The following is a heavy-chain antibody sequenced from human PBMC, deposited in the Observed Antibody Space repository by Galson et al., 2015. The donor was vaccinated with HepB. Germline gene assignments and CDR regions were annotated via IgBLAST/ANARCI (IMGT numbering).Heavy chain of an antibody. Sequence: SLRLSCAASGFTFSGSAIHWVRQASGKGPEWIGHIRSKTTNYATLYVSSLKGRSTISRDDSKNMAYLHMRSLRTDDTAVYYCVRSGDFSGYSSRWGQGTLVTVSS. V-gene: IGHV3-73*01. D-gene: IGHD6-13*01. J-gene: IGHJ4*02. CDR3: VRSGDFSGYSSR. CDR2: IRSKTTNYAT. CDR1: GFTFSGSA.